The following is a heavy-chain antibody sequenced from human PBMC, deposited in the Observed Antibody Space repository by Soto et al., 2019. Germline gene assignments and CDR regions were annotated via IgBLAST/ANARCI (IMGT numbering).Heavy chain of an antibody. J-gene: IGHJ6*02. V-gene: IGHV1-3*01. Sequence: ASVKVSCKASGYTFTSYAMHWVRQAPGQRLEWMGWINAGNGNTKYSQKFQGRVTITRDTSASTAYMELSSLRSEDTAVYYCAADSDFWSGYSHYYYYGMDVRGQGTTVTVSS. CDR1: GYTFTSYA. D-gene: IGHD3-3*01. CDR3: AADSDFWSGYSHYYYYGMDV. CDR2: INAGNGNT.